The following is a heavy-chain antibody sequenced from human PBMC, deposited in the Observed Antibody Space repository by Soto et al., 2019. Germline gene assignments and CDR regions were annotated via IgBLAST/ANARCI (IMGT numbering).Heavy chain of an antibody. CDR2: ISHTGST. CDR3: ARAVDPYFGTWFDP. D-gene: IGHD3-10*01. CDR1: GGSVTSGNSYS. V-gene: IGHV4-30-2*01. Sequence: TLSLTFAVSGGSVTSGNSYSWSWIRQPPGKGLEWIGSISHTGSTSYNPSLKGRVTMSVDKSKNQFSLKLSSVTAADMGVYYCARAVDPYFGTWFDPWGQGTLVTVSS. J-gene: IGHJ5*02.